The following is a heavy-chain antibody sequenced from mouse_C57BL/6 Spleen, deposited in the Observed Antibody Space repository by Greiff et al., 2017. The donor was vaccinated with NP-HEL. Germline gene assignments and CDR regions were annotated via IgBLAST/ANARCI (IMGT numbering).Heavy chain of an antibody. CDR2: IYPGDGDT. D-gene: IGHD1-1*01. CDR1: GYAFSSSW. Sequence: QVQLQQSGPELVKPGASVKISCKASGYAFSSSWMNWVKQRPGKGLEWIGRIYPGDGDTNYNGKFKGKATLTADKSSSTAYMQLSSLTSEDSAVYFCARIITTVHYVDYWGQGTTLTVSS. CDR3: ARIITTVHYVDY. J-gene: IGHJ2*01. V-gene: IGHV1-82*01.